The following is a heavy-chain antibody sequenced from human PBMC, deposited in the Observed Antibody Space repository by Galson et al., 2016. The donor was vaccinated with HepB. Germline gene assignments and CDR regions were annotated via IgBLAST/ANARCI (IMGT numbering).Heavy chain of an antibody. Sequence: SETLSLTCSVSGGSISSSLYYWGWIRQPPGKGLEWIGTIYYSGITYYNPSLKSRVTISVDTSNNHFSLRLSSVTAADTAVYYCARDSRVAAAGPYYYYYGMDVWGQGTTVTVSS. CDR2: IYYSGIT. V-gene: IGHV4-39*07. CDR3: ARDSRVAAAGPYYYYYGMDV. J-gene: IGHJ6*02. CDR1: GGSISSSLYY. D-gene: IGHD6-13*01.